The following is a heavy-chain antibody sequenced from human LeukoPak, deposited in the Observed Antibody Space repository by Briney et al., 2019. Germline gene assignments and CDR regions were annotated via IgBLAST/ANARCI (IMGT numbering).Heavy chain of an antibody. D-gene: IGHD6-19*01. Sequence: GGSLGLSCAASGFTFSSYAMSWVRQAPGKGLEWVSAISGSGGSTYYADSVKGRFTISRDNSKNTLYLQMNSLRAEDTAVYYCVRKKWGVAGIWVGAFDIWGQGTMVTVSS. CDR1: GFTFSSYA. J-gene: IGHJ3*02. V-gene: IGHV3-23*01. CDR2: ISGSGGST. CDR3: VRKKWGVAGIWVGAFDI.